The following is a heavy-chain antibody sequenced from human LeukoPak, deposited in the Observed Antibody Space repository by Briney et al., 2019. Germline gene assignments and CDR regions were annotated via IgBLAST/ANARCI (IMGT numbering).Heavy chain of an antibody. J-gene: IGHJ4*02. CDR2: INSDGSSI. Sequence: GWSLRLSCAASGFTFSSYWMHWVGQAPGKGLVWVSRINSDGSSISYADSVKGRFTISRDNAKNTLYLQMNSLRAEDTAVYYCATTYDILTGYPYWGQGALVTVSS. CDR3: ATTYDILTGYPY. V-gene: IGHV3-74*01. D-gene: IGHD3-9*01. CDR1: GFTFSSYW.